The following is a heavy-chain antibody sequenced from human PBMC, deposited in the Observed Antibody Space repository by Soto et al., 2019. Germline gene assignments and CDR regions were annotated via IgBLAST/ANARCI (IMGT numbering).Heavy chain of an antibody. V-gene: IGHV3-23*01. CDR2: ISGSGDST. CDR3: AKVPTGAATWFDY. Sequence: GGSLRLSCAASGFTFTNYAMSWVRQAPGKGLEWVSAISGSGDSTYYADSVRGRFIVSRDNSKNTVYLRMYSLRADDTAVYYCAKVPTGAATWFDYWGQGTLVTVSS. J-gene: IGHJ4*02. CDR1: GFTFTNYA. D-gene: IGHD1-26*01.